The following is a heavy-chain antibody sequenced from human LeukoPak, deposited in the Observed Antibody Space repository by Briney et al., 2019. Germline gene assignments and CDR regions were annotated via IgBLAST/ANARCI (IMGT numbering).Heavy chain of an antibody. D-gene: IGHD6-19*01. J-gene: IGHJ3*02. CDR2: IYYSGST. CDR1: GGSISSGGYY. Sequence: PSETLSLTCTVSGGSISSGGYYWSWIRQHPGKGLEWIGYIYYSGSTYYNPSLKSRVTISVDTSKNQFSLKLSSVTAADTAVYYCARDSSGWTRPPDAFDIWGQGTMVTVSS. V-gene: IGHV4-31*03. CDR3: ARDSSGWTRPPDAFDI.